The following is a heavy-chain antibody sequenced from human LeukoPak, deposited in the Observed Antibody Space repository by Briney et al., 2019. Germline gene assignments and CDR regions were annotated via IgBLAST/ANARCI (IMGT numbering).Heavy chain of an antibody. Sequence: PGVSLRLSCAASGFTVSSNFMSWVRQAPGKGLEWVSFISGNAGTTYYADSVKGRFTISRDNSKNTLFLQMNSVRAEDTAVYYCGKVGLSWGFGDYWGQGTLVTVSS. CDR3: GKVGLSWGFGDY. D-gene: IGHD2-8*02. CDR2: ISGNAGTT. J-gene: IGHJ4*02. V-gene: IGHV3-23*01. CDR1: GFTVSSNF.